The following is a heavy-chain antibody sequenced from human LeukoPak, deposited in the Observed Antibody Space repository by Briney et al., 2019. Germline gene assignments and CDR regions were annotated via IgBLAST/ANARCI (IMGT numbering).Heavy chain of an antibody. J-gene: IGHJ5*02. Sequence: SETLSLTCAVSGYSISSGYYWGWIRQPPGKGLEWIGSIYHSGSTYYNPSLKSRVTISVDTSKNQFSLKLSSVTAADTAVYYCARDRGGYCSGGSCYWPPPHWFDPWGQGNLVTVSS. CDR1: GYSISSGYY. V-gene: IGHV4-38-2*02. CDR2: IYHSGST. CDR3: ARDRGGYCSGGSCYWPPPHWFDP. D-gene: IGHD2-15*01.